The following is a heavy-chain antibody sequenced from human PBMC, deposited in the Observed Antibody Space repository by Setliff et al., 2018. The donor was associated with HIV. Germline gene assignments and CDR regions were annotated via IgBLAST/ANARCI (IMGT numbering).Heavy chain of an antibody. D-gene: IGHD3-16*01. CDR3: TRDRTGGTFDI. CDR2: IYTSGST. CDR1: GGSISSYY. J-gene: IGHJ3*02. Sequence: SETLSLTCTVSGGSISSYYRSWIRQPAGKGLEWIGRIYTSGSTNYNTSLKSRVTMSVDTSKNQFSLKLSSVTAAHTAVFYCTRDRTGGTFDIWGQGTMVTVSS. V-gene: IGHV4-4*07.